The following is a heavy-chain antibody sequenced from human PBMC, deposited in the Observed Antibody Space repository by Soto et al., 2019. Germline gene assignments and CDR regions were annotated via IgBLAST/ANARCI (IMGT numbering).Heavy chain of an antibody. CDR3: ASFRDGYNYYFGY. V-gene: IGHV1-69*01. CDR1: GGTFSSHA. CDR2: TIPVFGTP. Sequence: QVQLVQSGAEVKKPGSSVNVSCTASGGTFSSHAFSWVRQAPGQGLEWMGGTIPVFGTPNYAQRFQGRVTITADQSTSTSYMELRSLRSEDTAIYYCASFRDGYNYYFGYWGQGTLVTVSS. D-gene: IGHD5-12*01. J-gene: IGHJ4*02.